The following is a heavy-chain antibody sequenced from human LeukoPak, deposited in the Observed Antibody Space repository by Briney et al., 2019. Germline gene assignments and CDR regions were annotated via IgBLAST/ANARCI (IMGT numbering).Heavy chain of an antibody. D-gene: IGHD3-16*01. Sequence: SVKVSCKASGGTFNNYAINWVRQAPGQGLEWMGGIIPIFGTANYAQKFQGRVTITADESTSTAYMELSSLRSEDTAVYYCARFAPNYVGGSYYDYWGQGTLVTVSS. J-gene: IGHJ4*02. CDR2: IIPIFGTA. CDR3: ARFAPNYVGGSYYDY. CDR1: GGTFNNYA. V-gene: IGHV1-69*13.